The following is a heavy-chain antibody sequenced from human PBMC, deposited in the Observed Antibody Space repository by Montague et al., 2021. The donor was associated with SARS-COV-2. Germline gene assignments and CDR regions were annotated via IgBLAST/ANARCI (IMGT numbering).Heavy chain of an antibody. CDR1: GGSFSGNY. Sequence: SETLSLTCAVSGGSFSGNYWSWVRQPPGEGLQWIGEINQSGDINYNPSLKSRVTISVDTSRNQFSLKLTSVTAADTAVYFCARGQQGVNMVLVVIGLYYYMDVWGKGTTVTVSS. CDR3: ARGQQGVNMVLVVIGLYYYMDV. CDR2: INQSGDI. V-gene: IGHV4-34*01. J-gene: IGHJ6*03. D-gene: IGHD2-8*02.